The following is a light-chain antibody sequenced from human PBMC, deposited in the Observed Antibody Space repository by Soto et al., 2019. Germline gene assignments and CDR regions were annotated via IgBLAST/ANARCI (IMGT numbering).Light chain of an antibody. CDR3: KKYNSYSWT. Sequence: DMEMPQSPSTLSSCVGDSVTITCRASQSISSWLAWYQQKQGKAPKILIYKAYSLESGVTSRFSGSGSGKEFTITIRSLQNDDFANYYCKKYNSYSWTCGQRTTVDIK. V-gene: IGKV1-5*03. CDR2: KAY. J-gene: IGKJ1*01. CDR1: QSISSW.